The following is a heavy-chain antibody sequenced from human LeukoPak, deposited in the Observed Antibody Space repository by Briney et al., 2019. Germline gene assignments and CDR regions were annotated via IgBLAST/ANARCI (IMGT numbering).Heavy chain of an antibody. Sequence: GGSLRLSCAASGFTFSSYSMNWARQAPGKGLEWVSSISSSSSYIYYADSVKGRFTISRDNAKNSLYLQMNSLRAEDTAVYYCARAASYDFWSGYDAFDIWGQGTMVTVSS. CDR1: GFTFSSYS. D-gene: IGHD3-3*01. V-gene: IGHV3-21*01. CDR3: ARAASYDFWSGYDAFDI. CDR2: ISSSSSYI. J-gene: IGHJ3*02.